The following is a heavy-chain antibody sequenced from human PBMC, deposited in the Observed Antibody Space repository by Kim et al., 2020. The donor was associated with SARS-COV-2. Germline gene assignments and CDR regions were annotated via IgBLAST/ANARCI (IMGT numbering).Heavy chain of an antibody. D-gene: IGHD3-10*01. CDR2: IIPIFGTA. J-gene: IGHJ6*02. Sequence: SVKVSCKASGGTFSSYAISWVRQAPGQGLEWMGGIIPIFGTANYAQKFQGRVTITADKSTSTAYMELSSLRSEDTAVYYCAGAYYYGSGSYYQGRYYYYGMDVWGQGTTVTVSS. CDR1: GGTFSSYA. V-gene: IGHV1-69*06. CDR3: AGAYYYGSGSYYQGRYYYYGMDV.